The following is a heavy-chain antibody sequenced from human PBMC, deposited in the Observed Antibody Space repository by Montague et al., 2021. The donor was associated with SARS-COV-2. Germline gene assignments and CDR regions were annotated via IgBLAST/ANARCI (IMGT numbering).Heavy chain of an antibody. V-gene: IGHV4-39*01. CDR2: INYSGTT. Sequence: SETLSLTCSVSSGSITDRTYYWGCIRQSPGKGLEWIGAINYSGTTYYXPSLKSRVTISLDTAKNQFSLKMTSVTAADTAVYYCARQWGIAAAGNRGQGTLVTVSS. J-gene: IGHJ4*02. CDR1: SGSITDRTYY. D-gene: IGHD6-13*01. CDR3: ARQWGIAAAGN.